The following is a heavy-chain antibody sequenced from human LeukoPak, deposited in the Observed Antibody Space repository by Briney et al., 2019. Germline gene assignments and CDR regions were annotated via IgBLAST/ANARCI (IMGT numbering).Heavy chain of an antibody. CDR1: GGSISSYY. D-gene: IGHD3-3*01. CDR3: ARTYYDFWSGYYIRWFDP. J-gene: IGHJ5*02. CDR2: IYTSGST. V-gene: IGHV4-4*07. Sequence: SETLSLTCTVSGGSISSYYCSWIRQPAGKGLEWIGRIYTSGSTNYNPSLKSRVTMSVDTSKNQFSLKLSSVTAADTAVYYCARTYYDFWSGYYIRWFDPWGQGTLVTVSS.